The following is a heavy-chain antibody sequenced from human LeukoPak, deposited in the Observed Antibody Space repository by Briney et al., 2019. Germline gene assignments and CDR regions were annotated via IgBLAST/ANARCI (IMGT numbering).Heavy chain of an antibody. D-gene: IGHD3-22*01. CDR3: ASRPRYYYDSSALFDY. V-gene: IGHV5-51*01. CDR2: IYPGDSDT. Sequence: GESLKISCKGSGYSFTTYWIAWVRQMPGKGLEWMGIIYPGDSDTRYSPSFQGQVTISADKSISTAYLQWSSLKASDTAMYYWASRPRYYYDSSALFDYGAQGPLVTVSS. J-gene: IGHJ4*02. CDR1: GYSFTTYW.